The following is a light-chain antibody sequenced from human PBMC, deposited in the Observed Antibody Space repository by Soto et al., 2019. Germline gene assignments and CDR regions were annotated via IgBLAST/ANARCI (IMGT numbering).Light chain of an antibody. CDR3: QQYGSSSYT. CDR2: GAS. CDR1: QSVSSSY. Sequence: EIVLTQSPGTLSLSPGERATRSCRASQSVSSSYLAWYQQKPGQAPRLLIYGASSRATGIPDRFSGCGSGTDFTLTISRLEPEDFAVYYCQQYGSSSYTFGQGTQL. V-gene: IGKV3-20*01. J-gene: IGKJ2*01.